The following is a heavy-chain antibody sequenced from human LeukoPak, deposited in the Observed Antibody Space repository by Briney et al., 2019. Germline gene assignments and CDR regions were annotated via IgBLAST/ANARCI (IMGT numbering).Heavy chain of an antibody. V-gene: IGHV3-53*01. J-gene: IGHJ4*02. CDR3: ARGVYCGGDCFSD. CDR2: TYSDNSA. Sequence: GGSLRLSCAASGFTVSSNHMSWVRQAPGKGLEWVSLTYSDNSAYYADSVKGRFTVSRDNSKNTLYLQMNSLRAEDTAVYYCARGVYCGGDCFSDWGQGTLVTVSS. D-gene: IGHD2-21*02. CDR1: GFTVSSNH.